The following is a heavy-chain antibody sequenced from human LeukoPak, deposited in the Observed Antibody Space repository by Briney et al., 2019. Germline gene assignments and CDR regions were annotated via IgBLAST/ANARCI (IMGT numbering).Heavy chain of an antibody. D-gene: IGHD6-19*01. CDR3: ASSGIAVAVDH. CDR2: IYSGGST. J-gene: IGHJ4*02. Sequence: PGGSLRLSCAASGFTVSSNYMSWVRQAPGKGLEWVSVIYSGGSTYYADSVKGRFTISRDNSKNTLYLQMNSRRAEDTAVYYCASSGIAVAVDHWGQGTLVTVSS. V-gene: IGHV3-53*01. CDR1: GFTVSSNY.